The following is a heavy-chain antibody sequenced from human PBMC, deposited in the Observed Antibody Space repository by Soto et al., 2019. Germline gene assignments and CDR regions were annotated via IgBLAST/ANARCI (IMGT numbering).Heavy chain of an antibody. V-gene: IGHV3-53*01. D-gene: IGHD2-15*01. J-gene: IGHJ3*02. CDR2: IYSGGST. CDR1: GFTVSSNY. CDR3: ARAYCSGGSCYPDAFDI. Sequence: PGGSLRLSCAASGFTVSSNYMSWVRQTPGKGLEWVSVIYSGGSTYYADSVKGRFTISRDNSKNTLYLQMNSLRAEDTALYYCARAYCSGGSCYPDAFDIWGQGTMVTVS.